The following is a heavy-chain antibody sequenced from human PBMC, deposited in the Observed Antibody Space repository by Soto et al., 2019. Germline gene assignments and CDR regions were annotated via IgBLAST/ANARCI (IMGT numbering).Heavy chain of an antibody. CDR1: GGTFSSYT. CDR2: IIPILGIA. V-gene: IGHV1-69*02. Sequence: SVKVSCNASGGTFSSYTISWVRQAPGQGLEWMGRIIPILGIANYAQKFQRRVTITTDKSTSTTYMELSSLRSEDTAVYDCAGGGYCSSTSCYPPLLDDYYYYMDVWGKGTTVTVS. CDR3: AGGGYCSSTSCYPPLLDDYYYYMDV. J-gene: IGHJ6*03. D-gene: IGHD2-2*03.